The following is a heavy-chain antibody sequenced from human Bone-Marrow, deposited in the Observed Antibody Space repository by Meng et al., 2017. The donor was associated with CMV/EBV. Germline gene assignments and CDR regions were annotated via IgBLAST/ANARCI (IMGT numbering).Heavy chain of an antibody. J-gene: IGHJ6*02. CDR2: INHSGST. CDR3: ARGLVVPAPYGMDV. Sequence: LRLSCAVYGGSFSGYYWSWVRQPPGKGLEWIGEINHSGSTNYNPSLKSRVTISVDTSKNQFSLKLSSVTAADKAVYYCARGLVVPAPYGMDVWGQGSTVTVSS. V-gene: IGHV4-34*01. D-gene: IGHD2-2*01. CDR1: GGSFSGYY.